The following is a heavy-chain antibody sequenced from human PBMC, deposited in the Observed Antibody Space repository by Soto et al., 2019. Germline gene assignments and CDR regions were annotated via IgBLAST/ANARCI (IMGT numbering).Heavy chain of an antibody. V-gene: IGHV1-69*08. D-gene: IGHD1-1*01. Sequence: QVQLVQSGAEVKKPGSSVKVSCKASGGTFSSYTISWVRQAPGQGLERMGRIIPILGIANYAQKFQGRVTITADKSTSTAYMELSSLRSEDTAVYYCARETTDYYYYYGMDVWGQGTTVTVSS. J-gene: IGHJ6*02. CDR2: IIPILGIA. CDR3: ARETTDYYYYYGMDV. CDR1: GGTFSSYT.